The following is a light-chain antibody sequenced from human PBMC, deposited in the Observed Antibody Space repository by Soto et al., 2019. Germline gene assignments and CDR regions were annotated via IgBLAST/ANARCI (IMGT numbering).Light chain of an antibody. V-gene: IGLV1-44*01. CDR3: AAWDDSRNGPL. CDR1: SSDIGSNV. Sequence: QSVLTQPPSVSGTPGQRVTISCSGSSSDIGSNVVNWYRQLPGTAPKLLVYATNQRPSGVPDRFSGSKSGTSASLAISGLRSEDEADYYCAAWDDSRNGPLFGGGTKLTVL. CDR2: ATN. J-gene: IGLJ3*02.